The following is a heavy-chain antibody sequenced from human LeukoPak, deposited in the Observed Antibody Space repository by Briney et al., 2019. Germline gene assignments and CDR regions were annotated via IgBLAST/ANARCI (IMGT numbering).Heavy chain of an antibody. CDR3: ARGDGIAARRADVDI. CDR1: GGTFSSYA. J-gene: IGHJ3*02. Sequence: SVKVSCKASGGTFSSYAISWVRQAPGQGLEWMGRIIPILGIANYAQKFQGRVTMTRDTSTNTVYMELSSLRSEDTAVYYCARGDGIAARRADVDIWGQGTMVTVSS. CDR2: IIPILGIA. D-gene: IGHD6-6*01. V-gene: IGHV1-69*04.